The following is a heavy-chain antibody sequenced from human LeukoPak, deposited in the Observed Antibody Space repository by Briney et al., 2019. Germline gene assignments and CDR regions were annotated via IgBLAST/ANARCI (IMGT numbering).Heavy chain of an antibody. V-gene: IGHV1-24*01. J-gene: IGHJ4*02. CDR3: ATVNLGQGVYYFDY. CDR1: GYTLTELS. D-gene: IGHD6-13*01. Sequence: GASVKASCKVSGYTLTELSMHWVRQAPGKGLEWMGGFDPEDGETIYAQKFQGRVTMTEDTSTDTAYMELSSLRSEDTAVYYCATVNLGQGVYYFDYWGQGTLVTVSS. CDR2: FDPEDGET.